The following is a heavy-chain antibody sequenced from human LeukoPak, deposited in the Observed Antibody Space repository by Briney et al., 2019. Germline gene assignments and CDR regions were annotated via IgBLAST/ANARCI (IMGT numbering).Heavy chain of an antibody. D-gene: IGHD5-18*01. J-gene: IGHJ5*02. V-gene: IGHV3-23*01. CDR2: ISGSGGST. CDR1: GFTFSSYA. CDR3: AKDKYSPNINNWFDP. Sequence: GGSLRLSCAASGFTFSSYAMSWVRQAPGKGLEWVSDISGSGGSTYYADSVKGRFTISRDNSKNTLYLQMNSLRAEDTAVYYCAKDKYSPNINNWFDPWGQGTLVTVSS.